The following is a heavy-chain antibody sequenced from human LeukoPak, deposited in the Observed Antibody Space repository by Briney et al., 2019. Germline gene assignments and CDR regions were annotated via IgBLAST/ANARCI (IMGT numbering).Heavy chain of an antibody. CDR3: ARGYDFWSGYSFDY. CDR2: ISGSGGST. V-gene: IGHV3-23*01. Sequence: GGSLRLSCAASGFTFSSYAMSWVRQAPGKGLEWVSAISGSGGSTYYADSVKGRFTISRDNSKTTLYLQMNSLRAEDTAVYYCARGYDFWSGYSFDYWGQGTLVTVSS. CDR1: GFTFSSYA. D-gene: IGHD3-3*01. J-gene: IGHJ4*02.